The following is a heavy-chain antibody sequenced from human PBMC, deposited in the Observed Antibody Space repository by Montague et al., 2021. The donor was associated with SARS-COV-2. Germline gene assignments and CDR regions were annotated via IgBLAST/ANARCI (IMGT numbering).Heavy chain of an antibody. CDR1: GGSISSYY. CDR2: IYYTGST. D-gene: IGHD1-1*01. CDR3: ARAQNTCFIANCVNYFDF. V-gene: IGHV4-59*01. J-gene: IGHJ4*02. Sequence: SETLSLTCTVSGGSISSYYWSWIRQPPGKGLEWIGYIYYTGSTKYNLSLKSRVTMSLDRPTNRFSLRLNSVTAADTAMYYCARAQNTCFIANCVNYFDFWGLGAQVTVSS.